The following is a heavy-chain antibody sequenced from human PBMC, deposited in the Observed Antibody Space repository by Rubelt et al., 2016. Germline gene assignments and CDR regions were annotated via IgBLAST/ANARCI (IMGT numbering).Heavy chain of an antibody. J-gene: IGHJ3*02. CDR3: STADSSSWYDATDT. V-gene: IGHV1-24*01. Sequence: QVQLVQSGAVLKKPGASVKVSCKVSGDTLSVFSIHWVRQAPGKGLEWMGGFDGEDGETVYAKTCQGRLISTEETSTDTAYMELSRLTSADTAVYYCSTADSSSWYDATDTWGQGTMVTVSS. CDR2: FDGEDGET. D-gene: IGHD6-13*01. CDR1: GDTLSVFS.